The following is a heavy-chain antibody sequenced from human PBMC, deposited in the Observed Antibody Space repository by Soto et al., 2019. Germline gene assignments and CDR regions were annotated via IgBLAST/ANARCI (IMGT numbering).Heavy chain of an antibody. CDR3: ARDLGQQLFDY. CDR2: ISAYNGNK. CDR1: GYTFTSYG. Sequence: QVQLVQSGAEVKKPGASVKVSCKASGYTFTSYGISWVRQAPGQGLEWMGWISAYNGNKKYAQKIQSKVSMTTKTSTSAAYIELRSLRSDDTAVYYCARDLGQQLFDYWGQGTLVTVSS. D-gene: IGHD6-13*01. J-gene: IGHJ4*02. V-gene: IGHV1-18*01.